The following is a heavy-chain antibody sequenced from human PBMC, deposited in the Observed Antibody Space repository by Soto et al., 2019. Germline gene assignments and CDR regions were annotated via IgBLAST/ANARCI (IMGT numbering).Heavy chain of an antibody. CDR1: GFTFNSYS. J-gene: IGHJ3*02. Sequence: PGGSLRLSCAASGFTFNSYSMNWVRQAPGKGLEWVSSISSSSSYIYYADSVKGRFTISRDNAKNSLYLQMNSLRAEDTAVYYCARDQYYYDSSGSATQPAESAFDIWGQGTMVTVSS. CDR2: ISSSSSYI. D-gene: IGHD3-22*01. CDR3: ARDQYYYDSSGSATQPAESAFDI. V-gene: IGHV3-21*01.